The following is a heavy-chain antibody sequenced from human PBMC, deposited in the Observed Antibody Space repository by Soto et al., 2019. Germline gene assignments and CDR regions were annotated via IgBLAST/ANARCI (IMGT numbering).Heavy chain of an antibody. J-gene: IGHJ4*02. CDR3: ARGGYIVVVPAALKGAGPFDY. V-gene: IGHV4-34*01. CDR2: INHSGST. D-gene: IGHD2-2*01. Sequence: QVQLQQWGAGLLKPSETLSLTCAVYGGSFSGYYWSWIRQPPGKGLEWIGEINHSGSTNYNPSLKSRVTISVDTSKNQFSLKLSSVTAADTAVYYCARGGYIVVVPAALKGAGPFDYWGQGTLVTVSS. CDR1: GGSFSGYY.